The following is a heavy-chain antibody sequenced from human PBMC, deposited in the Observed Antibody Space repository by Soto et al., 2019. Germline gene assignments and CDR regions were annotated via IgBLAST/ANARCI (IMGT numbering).Heavy chain of an antibody. CDR2: IYYSGST. Sequence: PSETLSLTCTVSGGSVSSGSYYWSWIRQPPGKGLEWIGYIYYSGSTNYNPSLKCRVTISVDTSKNQFSLKLSSVTAADAAVYYCARDRIAWQRDYYYYGMDVWGQGTTVTVSS. CDR1: GGSVSSGSYY. CDR3: ARDRIAWQRDYYYYGMDV. J-gene: IGHJ6*02. V-gene: IGHV4-61*01.